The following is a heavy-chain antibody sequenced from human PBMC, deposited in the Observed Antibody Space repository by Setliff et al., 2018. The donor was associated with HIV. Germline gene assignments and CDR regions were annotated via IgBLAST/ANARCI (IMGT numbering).Heavy chain of an antibody. V-gene: IGHV4-34*01. J-gene: IGHJ5*02. Sequence: SETLSLTCTVSGGSLNTGTYYWSWIRQAPGKGLDWIGEINHSGKTNYNPSLKSRITLSVDTSENQFALKLASVTAADTAVYYCARGFTIFGVGFSADPTGNWFDPWGQGTLVTVSS. CDR3: ARGFTIFGVGFSADPTGNWFDP. D-gene: IGHD3-3*01. CDR2: INHSGKT. CDR1: GGSLNTGTYY.